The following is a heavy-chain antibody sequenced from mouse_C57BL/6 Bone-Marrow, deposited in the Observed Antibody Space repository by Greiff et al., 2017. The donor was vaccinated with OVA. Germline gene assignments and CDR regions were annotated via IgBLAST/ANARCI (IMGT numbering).Heavy chain of an antibody. Sequence: EVKLVESGGGLVKPGGSLKLSCAASGFTFSSYTMSWVRQTPEKRLEWVATISGGGGNTYYPDSVKGRFTISRDNAKNTLYLQMSSLRSEDTALYYCATLYYGNGFDYWGQGTTLTVSS. V-gene: IGHV5-9*01. D-gene: IGHD2-1*01. CDR3: ATLYYGNGFDY. CDR2: ISGGGGNT. CDR1: GFTFSSYT. J-gene: IGHJ2*01.